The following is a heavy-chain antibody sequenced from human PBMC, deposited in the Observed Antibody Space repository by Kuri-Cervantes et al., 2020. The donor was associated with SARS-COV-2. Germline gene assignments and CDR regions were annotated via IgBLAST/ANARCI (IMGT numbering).Heavy chain of an antibody. CDR2: IYYSGST. CDR3: ARVSWGEWELRGHDAFDI. V-gene: IGHV4-59*12. CDR1: GGSISSYY. J-gene: IGHJ3*02. Sequence: SETLSLTCTVSGGSISSYYWSWIRQPPGQGLEWLGYIYYSGSTKYNPSLESRVTISLDTSRNQFSLKLSSVTAPDSAVYYCARVSWGEWELRGHDAFDIWGQGTMVTVSS. D-gene: IGHD1-26*01.